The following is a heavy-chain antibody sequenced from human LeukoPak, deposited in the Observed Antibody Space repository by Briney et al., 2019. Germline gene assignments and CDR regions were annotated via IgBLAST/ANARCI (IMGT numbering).Heavy chain of an antibody. CDR1: GFSFSNYA. CDR2: ISGSGRGT. Sequence: GGSLKLSGAASGFSFSNYAMTWVRKVPGKGLEWVSAISGSGRGTYYADSVKGRFTISRDNSKSTLYLQMNSLRDEDTAVYYCAKDPLVRGVTYDFWGQGTLVTVAS. D-gene: IGHD3-10*01. V-gene: IGHV3-23*01. CDR3: AKDPLVRGVTYDF. J-gene: IGHJ4*02.